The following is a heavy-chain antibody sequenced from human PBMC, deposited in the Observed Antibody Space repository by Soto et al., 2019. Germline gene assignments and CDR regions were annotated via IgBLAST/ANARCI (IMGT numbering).Heavy chain of an antibody. J-gene: IGHJ4*02. CDR3: ARRGPQYCTGESCYHYFYY. V-gene: IGHV4-34*01. Sequence: QVQLQQWGAGLLKPSETLSLTCAVSGESFSGYDCNWIRQPPGKGLEWIGQINHGGSTKYNPSLKSRVTMSSDTSKNQFSLKLTSVTAADTAVYFCARRGPQYCTGESCYHYFYYWGQGTLVSVSS. CDR2: INHGGST. D-gene: IGHD2-8*02. CDR1: GESFSGYD.